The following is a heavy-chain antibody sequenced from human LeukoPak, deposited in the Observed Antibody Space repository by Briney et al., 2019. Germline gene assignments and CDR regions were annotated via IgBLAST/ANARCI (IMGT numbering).Heavy chain of an antibody. CDR2: IIPIFGTA. J-gene: IGHJ4*02. CDR3: ARGDYYGSGSYSFLGYFDY. CDR1: GGTFSNYA. D-gene: IGHD3-10*01. V-gene: IGHV1-69*13. Sequence: SVKVSCKASGGTFSNYAINWVRQAPGQGLEWMGGIIPIFGTANYAQKFQGRVTITADESTSTAYMELSSLRSEDTAVYYCARGDYYGSGSYSFLGYFDYWGQGTLVTVSS.